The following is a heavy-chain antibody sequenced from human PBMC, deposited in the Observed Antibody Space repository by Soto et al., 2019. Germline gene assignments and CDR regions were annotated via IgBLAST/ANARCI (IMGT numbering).Heavy chain of an antibody. CDR1: EYSITNYL. CDR2: IDPSDSYT. Sequence: GELLKTSSKGSEYSITNYLISCVRQMHGKGLEWMGRIDPSDSYTNYSPSFQGHVTISADKSISTAYLQWSRLKASDTAMYYCARYFFYILTGYKCRYYWFGLSGEGTLGT. D-gene: IGHD3-9*01. J-gene: IGHJ5*02. V-gene: IGHV5-10-1*01. CDR3: ARYFFYILTGYKCRYYWFGL.